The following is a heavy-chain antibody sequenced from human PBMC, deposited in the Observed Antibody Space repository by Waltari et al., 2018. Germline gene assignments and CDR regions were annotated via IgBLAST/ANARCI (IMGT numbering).Heavy chain of an antibody. J-gene: IGHJ6*02. Sequence: QVQLQESGPGLVKPSETLSLICNVSGGSISSYYWNWIRQPAGKGLEWIRRIYASGSTSYNPSLESRISMSVDTSKNHFSLKLSSVTAADTGVYYCAGSSNFGIYGLDVWGQGTTVVVSS. D-gene: IGHD3-3*01. CDR1: GGSISSYY. CDR3: AGSSNFGIYGLDV. V-gene: IGHV4-4*07. CDR2: IYASGST.